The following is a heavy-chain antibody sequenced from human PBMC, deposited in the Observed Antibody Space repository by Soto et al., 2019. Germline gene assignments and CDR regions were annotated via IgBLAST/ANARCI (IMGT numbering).Heavy chain of an antibody. CDR3: ARHPFTMIVVVNYYYYYGMNV. V-gene: IGHV4-61*01. CDR2: IYYSGST. J-gene: IGHJ6*02. Sequence: SETLSLTCTVSGGSVSSGSYYWSWIRQPPGKGLEWIGYIYYSGSTNYNPSLKSRVTISVDTSKNQFSLKLSSVTAADTAVYYCARHPFTMIVVVNYYYYYGMNVWGQGTTVTVSS. CDR1: GGSVSSGSYY. D-gene: IGHD3-22*01.